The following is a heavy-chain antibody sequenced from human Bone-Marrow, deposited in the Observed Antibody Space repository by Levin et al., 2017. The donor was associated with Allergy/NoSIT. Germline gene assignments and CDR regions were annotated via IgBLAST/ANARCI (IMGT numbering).Heavy chain of an antibody. CDR1: GYTFTSFG. J-gene: IGHJ4*02. Sequence: VASVKVSCKTSGYTFTSFGICWVRQAPGQGLEWMGWISPYNGNTNYAQILQGRVTMTTDTSTSTAYMELRSLRSDDTALYYCAREVPAATYYLDYWGQGTLVTVSS. D-gene: IGHD2-2*01. CDR2: ISPYNGNT. V-gene: IGHV1-18*04. CDR3: AREVPAATYYLDY.